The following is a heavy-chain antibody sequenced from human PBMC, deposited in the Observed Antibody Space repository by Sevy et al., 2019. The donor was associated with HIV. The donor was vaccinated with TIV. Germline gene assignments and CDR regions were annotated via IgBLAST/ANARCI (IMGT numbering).Heavy chain of an antibody. CDR2: IYSGGST. Sequence: GGSLRLSCAASGFTVSSNYMSWVRQAPGKGLEWVSVIYSGGSTYYADSVKGRFTISRDNSKNTQYLQMNSLRAEDTAVYYCARDYGGANYFDYWGQGTLVTVSS. J-gene: IGHJ4*02. CDR3: ARDYGGANYFDY. CDR1: GFTVSSNY. D-gene: IGHD1-26*01. V-gene: IGHV3-53*01.